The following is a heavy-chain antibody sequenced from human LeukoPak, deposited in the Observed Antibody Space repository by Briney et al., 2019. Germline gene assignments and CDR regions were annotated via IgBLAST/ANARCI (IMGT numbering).Heavy chain of an antibody. CDR2: IYYSGST. CDR1: GGSISSYY. J-gene: IGHJ3*02. Sequence: SETLSLTCTVSGGSISSYYWSWIRQHPGKGLEWIGYIYYSGSTYYNPSLKSRVTISVDTSKNQFSLKLSSVTAADTAVYYCARVGGMTTINNAAFDIWGQGTMVTVSS. CDR3: ARVGGMTTINNAAFDI. V-gene: IGHV4-59*06. D-gene: IGHD5-24*01.